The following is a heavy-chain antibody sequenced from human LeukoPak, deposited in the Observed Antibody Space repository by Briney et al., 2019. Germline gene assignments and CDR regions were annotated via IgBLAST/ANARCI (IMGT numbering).Heavy chain of an antibody. CDR1: GFTFSSYA. CDR2: ISGSGGST. J-gene: IGHJ4*02. D-gene: IGHD3-22*01. CDR3: AREVPPDDYYDSSGALDY. Sequence: PGGSLRLSCAASGFTFSSYAMSWVRQAPGKGLEWVSAISGSGGSTYYADSVKGRFTISRDNSKNTLYLQMNSPRAEDTAVYYCAREVPPDDYYDSSGALDYWGQGTLVTVSS. V-gene: IGHV3-23*01.